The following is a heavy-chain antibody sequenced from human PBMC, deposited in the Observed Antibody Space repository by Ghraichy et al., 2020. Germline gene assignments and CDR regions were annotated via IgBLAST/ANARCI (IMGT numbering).Heavy chain of an antibody. CDR3: VHRGDYYDSSGYWEN. Sequence: SGPTLVKPTQTLTLTCTFPGFSLSTSGVGVGWIRQPPGKALEWLAVIYWNDDKRYSPSLKSRLTITKDTSKNQVVLTMTNMDPVDTATYYCVHRGDYYDSSGYWENWGQGTLVTVSS. CDR1: GFSLSTSGVG. V-gene: IGHV2-5*01. J-gene: IGHJ4*02. D-gene: IGHD3-22*01. CDR2: IYWNDDK.